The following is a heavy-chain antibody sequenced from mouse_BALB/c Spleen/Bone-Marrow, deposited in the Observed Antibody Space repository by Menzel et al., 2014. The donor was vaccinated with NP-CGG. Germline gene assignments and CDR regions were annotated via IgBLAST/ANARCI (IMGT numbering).Heavy chain of an antibody. CDR3: ARALGDGYYYAMDY. V-gene: IGHV1-69*02. Sequence: QVQLQQSCAELVKPGAPVRLSCKASGYTFTSYWMNWVKQRPGRGLEWIGRIDPSDSETHYNQKFKDKATLTVDKSSSTAYIQLSSLTSEDSAVYYCARALGDGYYYAMDYWGQGTSVTVSS. J-gene: IGHJ4*01. CDR1: GYTFTSYW. CDR2: IDPSDSET. D-gene: IGHD2-3*01.